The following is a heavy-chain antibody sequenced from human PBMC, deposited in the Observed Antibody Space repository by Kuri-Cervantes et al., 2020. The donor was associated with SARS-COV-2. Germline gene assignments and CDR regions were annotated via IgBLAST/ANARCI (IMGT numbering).Heavy chain of an antibody. D-gene: IGHD3-22*01. CDR1: GFSISSDYY. CDR3: ARSGYYSRGVTYYYMDV. CDR2: IYYGGST. V-gene: IGHV4-38-2*01. J-gene: IGHJ6*03. Sequence: SETLSLTCAVSGFSISSDYYWGWIRLPPGKGLEWIGSIYYGGSTYYDPSLKSRVTISLDTSKNQFSLKVSSVTAADMAVYYCARSGYYSRGVTYYYMDVWDKGTTVTVSS.